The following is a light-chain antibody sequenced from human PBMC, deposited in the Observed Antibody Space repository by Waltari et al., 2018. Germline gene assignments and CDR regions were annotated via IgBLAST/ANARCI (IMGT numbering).Light chain of an antibody. V-gene: IGLV1-40*01. CDR2: GND. Sequence: QSVLTQPPSVSGAPGQRVTISCTGSSSNLAPYYDVHWYQQLPGTAPKLLIYGNDNRPSGVPDRFSGSKSGTSASLAITGLQAEDEADYYCQSYDSSLNAVVFGGGTKLTVL. CDR1: SSNLAPYYD. CDR3: QSYDSSLNAVV. J-gene: IGLJ2*01.